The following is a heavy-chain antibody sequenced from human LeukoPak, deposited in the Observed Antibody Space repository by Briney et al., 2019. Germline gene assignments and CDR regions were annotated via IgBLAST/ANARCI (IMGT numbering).Heavy chain of an antibody. J-gene: IGHJ4*02. CDR3: ATYSSGWYGQRFFDY. CDR1: GYSFTNYW. CDR2: IYPGDSDT. Sequence: GESLKISCKGSGYSFTNYWIGWVRQMPGKGLEWMGIIYPGDSDTRYSPSFQGQVTISADKSISTAYLQWSSLKASDTAMYYCATYSSGWYGQRFFDYWGQGTLVTVSS. V-gene: IGHV5-51*01. D-gene: IGHD6-19*01.